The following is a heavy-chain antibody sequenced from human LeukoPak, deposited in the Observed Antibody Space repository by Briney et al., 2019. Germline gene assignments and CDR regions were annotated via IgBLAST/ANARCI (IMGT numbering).Heavy chain of an antibody. J-gene: IGHJ4*02. CDR2: ISSSSSYT. CDR1: GFTFSDYY. CDR3: ARDKRHYYGSGSPPDH. D-gene: IGHD3-10*01. V-gene: IGHV3-11*06. Sequence: GGSLRLSCAASGFTFSDYYMSWIRQAPGKGLEWVSYISSSSSYTNYADSVKGRFTISRDNAKNSLYLQMNSLRAEDTAVYYCARDKRHYYGSGSPPDHWGQGTLVTVSS.